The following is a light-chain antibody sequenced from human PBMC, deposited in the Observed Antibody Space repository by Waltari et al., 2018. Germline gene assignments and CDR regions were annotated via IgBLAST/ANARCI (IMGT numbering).Light chain of an antibody. CDR2: GAS. CDR3: QQFNNWPQT. CDR1: QSVSRD. J-gene: IGKJ4*01. V-gene: IGKV3-15*01. Sequence: EVVMTQSPATLSVSPGESPTLSCRASQSVSRDLAWYQQKPGQAPRLLIYGASTRITGVPARFTGSGSGAEFSLTISSLQSEDVAIYYCQQFNNWPQTFGGGTQVEIK.